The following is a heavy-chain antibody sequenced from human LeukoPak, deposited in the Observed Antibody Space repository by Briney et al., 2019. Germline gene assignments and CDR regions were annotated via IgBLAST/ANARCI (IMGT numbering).Heavy chain of an antibody. Sequence: PSETLSPTCTVSGYSISSNYYWAWIRQPPGKGLEWIGNMFHSGTTAYNPSLKSRVTISKDTSKNQFSLNLRFVTAADTAVYYCARVVGATQLDYWGQGILVTVSS. V-gene: IGHV4-38-2*02. CDR1: GYSISSNYY. CDR3: ARVVGATQLDY. CDR2: MFHSGTT. J-gene: IGHJ4*02. D-gene: IGHD1-26*01.